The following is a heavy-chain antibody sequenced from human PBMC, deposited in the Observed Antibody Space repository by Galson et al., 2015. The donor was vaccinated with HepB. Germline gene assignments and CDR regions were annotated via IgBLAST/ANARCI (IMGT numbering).Heavy chain of an antibody. CDR3: ARVRVPAGSLYCGGDCYPYYFDY. CDR2: INPSGGST. V-gene: IGHV1-46*03. D-gene: IGHD2-21*02. J-gene: IGHJ4*02. Sequence: SVKVSCKASGYTFTSYYMHWVRQAPGQGLEWMGIINPSGGSTSYAQKFQGRVTMTRDTSTSTVYMELSSLRSEDTAVYYCARVRVPAGSLYCGGDCYPYYFDYWGQGTLVTVSS. CDR1: GYTFTSYY.